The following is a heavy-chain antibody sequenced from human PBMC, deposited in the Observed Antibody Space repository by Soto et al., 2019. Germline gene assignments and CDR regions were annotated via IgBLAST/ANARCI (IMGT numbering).Heavy chain of an antibody. Sequence: GSLRLSCAASGFTFCDYYMSWIRQAAGKGLEWVSYISSSGSTIYYADSVKGRFTISRDNAKNSLYLQMNSLRAEDTAVYYCASRPAVLRGVISSWGQGTLVTVSS. D-gene: IGHD3-10*01. J-gene: IGHJ5*02. V-gene: IGHV3-11*01. CDR1: GFTFCDYY. CDR2: ISSSGSTI. CDR3: ASRPAVLRGVISS.